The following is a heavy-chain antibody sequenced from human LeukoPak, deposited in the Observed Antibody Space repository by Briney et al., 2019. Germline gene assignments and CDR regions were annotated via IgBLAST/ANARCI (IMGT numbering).Heavy chain of an antibody. V-gene: IGHV1-18*04. Sequence: ASVKVSCKASGYTFNSYGISWVRQAPGQGLEWMGGISAYNGDTNYAQKVQGRLTMTTDTSTSTAYMELRSLRSDDTAVYYCARDPGMVRGVRLPFDYWGQGTLVTVSS. CDR3: ARDPGMVRGVRLPFDY. J-gene: IGHJ4*02. CDR1: GYTFNSYG. CDR2: ISAYNGDT. D-gene: IGHD3-10*01.